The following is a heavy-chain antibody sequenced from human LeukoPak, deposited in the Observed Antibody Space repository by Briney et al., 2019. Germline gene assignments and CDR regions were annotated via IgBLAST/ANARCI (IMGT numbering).Heavy chain of an antibody. CDR2: IKHDGSER. CDR3: AKEHSNYHYYYGTDV. D-gene: IGHD4-11*01. Sequence: PGGSLRLSCVASGFTYSNYWMSWVRQAPGKGLEWVANIKHDGSERYYVDSVKGRFTISRDNSMNTLYLQVNSLRAEDTAVYYCAKEHSNYHYYYGTDVWGQGTTVTVSS. J-gene: IGHJ6*02. V-gene: IGHV3-7*03. CDR1: GFTYSNYW.